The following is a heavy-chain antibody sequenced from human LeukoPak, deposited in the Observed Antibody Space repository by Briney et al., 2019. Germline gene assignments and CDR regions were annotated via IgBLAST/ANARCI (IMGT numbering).Heavy chain of an antibody. Sequence: GASVKVSCNTSGYTFTGYYMHWVRQAPGQGLEWMGWINPNNGGTNYAQKFQGRVTMTRDTSISTAYMELSRLRSDDTAVYYCTARYYYDTSGRFDYWGQGTLVTVSS. CDR3: TARYYYDTSGRFDY. D-gene: IGHD3-22*01. CDR1: GYTFTGYY. V-gene: IGHV1-2*02. J-gene: IGHJ4*02. CDR2: INPNNGGT.